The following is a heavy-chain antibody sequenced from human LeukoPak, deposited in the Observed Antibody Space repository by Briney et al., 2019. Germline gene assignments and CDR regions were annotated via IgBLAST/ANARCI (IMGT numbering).Heavy chain of an antibody. CDR1: GCTFSSYA. CDR2: IIPIFGTA. Sequence: ASVKVSCKASGCTFSSYAISWVRQAPGQGLEWMGGIIPIFGTANYAQKFHGRVTITTDESTSTAYMELSSLRSEDTAVYYCARGFTMVREYAFDIWGQGTMVTVSS. J-gene: IGHJ3*02. CDR3: ARGFTMVREYAFDI. V-gene: IGHV1-69*05. D-gene: IGHD3-10*01.